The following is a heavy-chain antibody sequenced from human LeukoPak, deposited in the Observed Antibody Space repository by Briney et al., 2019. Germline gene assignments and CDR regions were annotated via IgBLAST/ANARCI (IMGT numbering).Heavy chain of an antibody. D-gene: IGHD3-10*01. Sequence: GGSLRLSCVVSGFTFSSYNMNWVRQAPGKGLEWVSAISGSGGSTYYADSVKGRFTISRDNSKNTLYLQMNSLRAEDTAVYYCAKDHGSGALDYWGQGTLVTVSS. CDR3: AKDHGSGALDY. CDR2: ISGSGGST. J-gene: IGHJ4*02. V-gene: IGHV3-23*01. CDR1: GFTFSSYN.